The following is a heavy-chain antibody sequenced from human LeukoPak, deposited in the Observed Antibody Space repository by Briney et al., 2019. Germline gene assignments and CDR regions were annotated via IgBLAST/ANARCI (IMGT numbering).Heavy chain of an antibody. D-gene: IGHD5-18*01. Sequence: GGSLRLSCAASGFTFSSYSMNWVRQAPGKGLEWVSSISSSSSYIYYADSVKGRFTISRDNAKTSLYLQMNSLRAEDTAVYYCARDLSGVAGYTYGRGIDYWGQGTLVTVSS. V-gene: IGHV3-21*01. CDR3: ARDLSGVAGYTYGRGIDY. CDR2: ISSSSSYI. CDR1: GFTFSSYS. J-gene: IGHJ4*02.